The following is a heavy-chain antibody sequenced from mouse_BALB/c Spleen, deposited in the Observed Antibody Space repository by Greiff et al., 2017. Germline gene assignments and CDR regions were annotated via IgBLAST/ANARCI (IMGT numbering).Heavy chain of an antibody. D-gene: IGHD1-1*02. CDR2: ISSGSSTI. V-gene: IGHV5-17*02. Sequence: DVMLVESGGGLVQPGGSRKLSCAASGFTFSSFGMHWVRQAPEKGLEWVAYISSGSSTIYYADTVKGRFTISRDNPKNTLFLQMTSLRSEDTAMYYCARSTLLFYYAMDYWGQGTSVTVSS. CDR3: ARSTLLFYYAMDY. J-gene: IGHJ4*01. CDR1: GFTFSSFG.